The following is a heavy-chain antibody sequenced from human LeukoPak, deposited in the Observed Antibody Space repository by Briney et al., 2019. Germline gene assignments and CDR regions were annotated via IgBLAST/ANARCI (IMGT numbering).Heavy chain of an antibody. Sequence: GGSLRLSCAASGFTFSSYGMHWVRQAPGKGLEWVAVISYDGSNKYYADSVKGRFTISRDNSKNTLYLQMNSLRAEDTAVYYCAKDPWGMTTVITSPDYWGQGTLVTVSS. D-gene: IGHD4-17*01. CDR3: AKDPWGMTTVITSPDY. J-gene: IGHJ4*02. CDR2: ISYDGSNK. V-gene: IGHV3-30*18. CDR1: GFTFSSYG.